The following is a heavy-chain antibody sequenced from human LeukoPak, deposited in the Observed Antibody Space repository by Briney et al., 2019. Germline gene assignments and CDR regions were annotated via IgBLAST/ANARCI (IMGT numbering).Heavy chain of an antibody. J-gene: IGHJ5*02. V-gene: IGHV3-48*03. D-gene: IGHD6-19*01. CDR1: GFTFSSYE. CDR3: ARDQSSVAGTTYNWFDP. CDR2: ITSSGSTM. Sequence: GGSLRLSCAASGFTFSSYEMNWVRQAPGKGLEWVSYITSSGSTMYYADSLKGRFTISRANAKNSLYLQMNSLRAEDTAVYYCARDQSSVAGTTYNWFDPWGQGTLVTVSS.